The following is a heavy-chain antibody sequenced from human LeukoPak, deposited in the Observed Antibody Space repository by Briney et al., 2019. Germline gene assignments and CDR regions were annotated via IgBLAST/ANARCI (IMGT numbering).Heavy chain of an antibody. V-gene: IGHV1-69*13. CDR2: IIPIFGTA. CDR3: ARRTILWFGAYDY. CDR1: GGTFSSYA. Sequence: SVKVSCKASGGTFSSYAISWVRQAPGQGLEWMGGIIPIFGTANYAQKFQGRVTITADESTSTAYMELSSLRSEDTAVYYCARRTILWFGAYDYWGQGTLVTVSS. J-gene: IGHJ4*02. D-gene: IGHD3-10*01.